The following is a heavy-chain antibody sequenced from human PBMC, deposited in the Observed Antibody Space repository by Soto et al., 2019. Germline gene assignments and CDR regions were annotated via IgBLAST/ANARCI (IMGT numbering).Heavy chain of an antibody. V-gene: IGHV1-8*01. CDR1: GYTFTSYD. CDR3: ARVRCSGGSCYRPYYGMDV. CDR2: MNPNSGNT. J-gene: IGHJ6*02. D-gene: IGHD2-15*01. Sequence: ASVKVSCKASGYTFTSYDINWVRQATGQGLEWMGWMNPNSGNTGYAQKFQGRVTMTRNTSISTAYMELSSLRSEDTAVYYCARVRCSGGSCYRPYYGMDVWGQGTTVTVSS.